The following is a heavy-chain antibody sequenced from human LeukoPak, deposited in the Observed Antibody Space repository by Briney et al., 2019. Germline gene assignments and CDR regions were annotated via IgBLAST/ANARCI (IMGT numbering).Heavy chain of an antibody. CDR2: ISSSSRTI. D-gene: IGHD3-10*01. CDR1: GFTFSDSY. J-gene: IGHJ4*02. Sequence: PGGSLRLSCAASGFTFSDSYMTWIRQAPGKGLEWVSYISSSSRTIYYADSVKGRFTISRDNAKNSLFLQMNSLRAEDTAVYYCARDLIERERGGMEFFDYWGQGTLVIVSS. CDR3: ARDLIERERGGMEFFDY. V-gene: IGHV3-11*04.